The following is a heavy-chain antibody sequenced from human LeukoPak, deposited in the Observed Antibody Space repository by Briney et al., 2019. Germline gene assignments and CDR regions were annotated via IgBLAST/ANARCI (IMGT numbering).Heavy chain of an antibody. J-gene: IGHJ4*02. CDR3: AKEAVEYFDY. V-gene: IGHV3-23*01. CDR2: ITGSGGGT. CDR1: GFTFSNSA. Sequence: GGSLRLSCAASGFTFSNSALGWVRQAPGKGLEWVSAITGSGGGTYYADSVKGRFTISRDNSKNTLDLQVNSLRAEDTAVYYCAKEAVEYFDYWGQGTLVTVSS.